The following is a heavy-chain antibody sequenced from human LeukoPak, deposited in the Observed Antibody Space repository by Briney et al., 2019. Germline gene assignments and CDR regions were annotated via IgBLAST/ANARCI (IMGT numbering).Heavy chain of an antibody. D-gene: IGHD6-13*01. V-gene: IGHV4-39*01. Sequence: SETLSLTCTVSGGSISSSSYYWGWIRQPPGKGLEWIGSIYYSGSTYYNPPLKSRVTISVDTSKNQFSLKLSSVTAADTAVYYCLCSSSWYAGFDPWGQGTLVTVSS. CDR1: GGSISSSSYY. CDR2: IYYSGST. J-gene: IGHJ5*02. CDR3: LCSSSWYAGFDP.